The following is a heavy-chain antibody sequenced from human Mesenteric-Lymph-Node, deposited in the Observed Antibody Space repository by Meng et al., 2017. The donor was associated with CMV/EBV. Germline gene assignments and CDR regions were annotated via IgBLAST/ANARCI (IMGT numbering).Heavy chain of an antibody. Sequence: SETLSLTCAVSDASVNSYYWSWIRQSPGKGLEWIGYIYYRGSTKYSPSLKSRVTISIDPSKNQFSLTLTSVTAADTAVYYCARGRYGFDYYFDYWGQGTLVTVSS. D-gene: IGHD4-17*01. CDR2: IYYRGST. CDR1: DASVNSYY. CDR3: ARGRYGFDYYFDY. J-gene: IGHJ4*02. V-gene: IGHV4-59*02.